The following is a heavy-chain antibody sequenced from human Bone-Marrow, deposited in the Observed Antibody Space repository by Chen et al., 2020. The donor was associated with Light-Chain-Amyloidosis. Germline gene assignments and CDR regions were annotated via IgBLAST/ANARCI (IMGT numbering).Heavy chain of an antibody. D-gene: IGHD7-27*01. J-gene: IGHJ6*03. CDR2: IYYSGST. Sequence: QLQLQESGPGLVKPSETLSLTCTVSGGSISSSSSYLGWIRQPPGKGLEWIGSIYYSGSTYYNPSLKSRVTISVDTSKNQFSLKLSSVTAADTAVYYCARAGDGSYYYMDVWGKGTTVTVSS. CDR3: ARAGDGSYYYMDV. CDR1: GGSISSSSSY. V-gene: IGHV4-39*01.